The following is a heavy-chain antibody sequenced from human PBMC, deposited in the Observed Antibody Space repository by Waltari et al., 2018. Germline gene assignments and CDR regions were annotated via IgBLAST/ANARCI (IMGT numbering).Heavy chain of an antibody. CDR1: GFTFSSYA. CDR3: AKGEGEPRGLGPIDY. V-gene: IGHV3-23*04. Sequence: EVQLVESGGGLVQPGGSLRLSCAASGFTFSSYAMRWVRTAPGKGLEWVSAISGSGGSTYYADSVKGRFTISRDNSKNTLYLQMNSLRAEDTAVYYCAKGEGEPRGLGPIDYWGQGTLVTVSS. CDR2: ISGSGGST. D-gene: IGHD3-16*01. J-gene: IGHJ4*02.